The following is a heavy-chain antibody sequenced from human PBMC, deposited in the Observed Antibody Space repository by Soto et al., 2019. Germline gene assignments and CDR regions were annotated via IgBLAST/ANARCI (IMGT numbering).Heavy chain of an antibody. V-gene: IGHV3-7*01. CDR3: ARDHRFGARYYYMDV. CDR2: IKQDGSEK. D-gene: IGHD3-10*01. J-gene: IGHJ6*03. CDR1: GFTFSSYW. Sequence: GGSLRLSCAASGFTFSSYWMSWVRQAPGKGLEWVANIKQDGSEKYYVDSVKGRFTISRDNAKNSLYLQMNSLRAEDTAVYYCARDHRFGARYYYMDVWGKGTTVTVSS.